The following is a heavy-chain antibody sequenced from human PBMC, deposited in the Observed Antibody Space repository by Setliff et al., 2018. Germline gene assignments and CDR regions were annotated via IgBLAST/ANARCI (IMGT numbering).Heavy chain of an antibody. J-gene: IGHJ4*02. V-gene: IGHV4-39*01. Sequence: SETLSLTCTVSGASITNINYYWGLIRQPPGKGLEWIGSTFYSGRTFYNPSLKSRVTKSVDTSKNQFSLTLSSVTAADTAVYYCARLPNYVWGSPVDYWGQGTLVTVSS. D-gene: IGHD3-16*01. CDR2: TFYSGRT. CDR3: ARLPNYVWGSPVDY. CDR1: GASITNINYY.